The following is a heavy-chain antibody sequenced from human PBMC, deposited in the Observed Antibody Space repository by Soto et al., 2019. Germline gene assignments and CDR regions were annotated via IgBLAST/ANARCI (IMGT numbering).Heavy chain of an antibody. CDR3: AKDMGGDYYYGMDV. V-gene: IGHV3-43D*04. J-gene: IGHJ6*02. CDR1: GFTFDDYA. Sequence: EVQLVESGGVVVQPGGSLRLSCAASGFTFDDYAMHWVRQAPGKGLEWVSLISWDGGSTYYADSVKGRFTISRDNSKNSLYLQMNSLRAEDTALYYCAKDMGGDYYYGMDVWGQGTTVTVSS. D-gene: IGHD3-16*01. CDR2: ISWDGGST.